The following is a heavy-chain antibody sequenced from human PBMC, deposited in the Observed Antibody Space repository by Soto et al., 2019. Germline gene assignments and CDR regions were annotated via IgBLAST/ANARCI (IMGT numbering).Heavy chain of an antibody. J-gene: IGHJ5*01. Sequence: EVQLLESGGGLVQPGGSLRLSCAGSGFTFSSYAMSWVRQAPGKGLEWVSSISGGGGTTYYADSVKGRFTISRDNSKNTLHLQMNSLRDEATAVYYCAKPGPNGTTGRTHPWFDSWGQGTLVTVSS. CDR2: ISGGGGTT. CDR1: GFTFSSYA. V-gene: IGHV3-23*01. D-gene: IGHD1-7*01. CDR3: AKPGPNGTTGRTHPWFDS.